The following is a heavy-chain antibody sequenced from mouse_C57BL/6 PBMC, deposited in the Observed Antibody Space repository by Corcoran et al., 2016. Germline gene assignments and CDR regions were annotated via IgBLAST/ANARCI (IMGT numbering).Heavy chain of an antibody. J-gene: IGHJ2*01. Sequence: QVQLQQSGPELVKPGASVKISCKASGYSFTSYYIHWVKQRPGQGLEWIGWIYPGSGNTKYNEKFKGNATLTADTSSSTAYMQLSSLTSEDSAVYYCALITTVVATKDYWGQGTTLTVSS. D-gene: IGHD1-1*01. CDR2: IYPGSGNT. CDR3: ALITTVVATKDY. CDR1: GYSFTSYY. V-gene: IGHV1-66*01.